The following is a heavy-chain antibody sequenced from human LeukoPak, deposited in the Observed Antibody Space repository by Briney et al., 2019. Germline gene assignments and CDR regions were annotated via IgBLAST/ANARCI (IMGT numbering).Heavy chain of an antibody. CDR2: IIPILGIA. D-gene: IGHD3-22*01. CDR1: GGTFSSYT. Sequence: GASVKVSCKASGGTFSSYTITWVRQAPGQGLEWMGRIIPILGIANYAQKFQGRVTITADKSTSTAYMELSSLRSEDTAVYYCAREVESSGYYYDYWGQGTLVTVSS. V-gene: IGHV1-69*04. CDR3: AREVESSGYYYDY. J-gene: IGHJ4*02.